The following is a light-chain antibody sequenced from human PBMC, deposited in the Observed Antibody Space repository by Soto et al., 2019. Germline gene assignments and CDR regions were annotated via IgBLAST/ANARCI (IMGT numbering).Light chain of an antibody. Sequence: DIVLTQSPGTLSLASGERATLSCRTSQSISGTYLAWYQQKPGQAPRLLIYGASSRATGIPDRFSGSGSGTDFTLTISRLEPEDFAVYYCQQYGSSPHTFGQGTKVDIK. CDR1: QSISGTY. CDR3: QQYGSSPHT. CDR2: GAS. V-gene: IGKV3-20*01. J-gene: IGKJ1*01.